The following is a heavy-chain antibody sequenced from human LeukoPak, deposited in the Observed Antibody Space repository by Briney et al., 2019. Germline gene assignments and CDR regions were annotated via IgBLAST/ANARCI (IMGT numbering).Heavy chain of an antibody. Sequence: TGGSLRLSCAGSGFTFSTYAMSWVRQAPGKGLEWVSAIGDGGDSTHYADSVKGRFTISRDNSKNTLYLQMNSLRAEDTAVYYCAKEDPRAGAIFDYWGQGTLVTVSS. CDR3: AKEDPRAGAIFDY. CDR2: IGDGGDST. V-gene: IGHV3-23*01. J-gene: IGHJ4*02. CDR1: GFTFSTYA. D-gene: IGHD3-10*01.